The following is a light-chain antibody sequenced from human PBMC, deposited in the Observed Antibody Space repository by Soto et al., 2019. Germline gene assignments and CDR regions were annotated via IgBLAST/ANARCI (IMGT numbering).Light chain of an antibody. J-gene: IGLJ1*01. CDR2: EVN. Sequence: QSVLTQPASVSGSPGQSITISCSETSSGIGTYNYVSWYQLHPGKVPKLIIYEVNNRPSGISPRFSGSKSGKTASLTISGLQAEDEADYYCCSYAGSYTWVFGSGTKLTVL. CDR3: CSYAGSYTWV. V-gene: IGLV2-23*02. CDR1: SSGIGTYNY.